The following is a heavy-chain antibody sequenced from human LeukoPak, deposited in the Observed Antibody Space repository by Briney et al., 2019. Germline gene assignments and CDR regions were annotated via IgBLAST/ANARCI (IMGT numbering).Heavy chain of an antibody. D-gene: IGHD4-23*01. CDR1: GFTFSSYN. V-gene: IGHV3-21*01. CDR2: ISTSSSYT. CDR3: ARDLGYGGNRPFDY. Sequence: GGSLRLSCAASGFTFSSYNMNWVRQAPGKGLEWVSSISTSSSYTYYADSLKGRFTISRDNAKNSLYLRMNSLRAEDTAVYYCARDLGYGGNRPFDYWGQGTLVTVSS. J-gene: IGHJ4*02.